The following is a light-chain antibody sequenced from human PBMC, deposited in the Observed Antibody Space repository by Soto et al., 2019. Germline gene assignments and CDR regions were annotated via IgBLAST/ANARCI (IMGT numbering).Light chain of an antibody. CDR1: SSDVGGYDY. J-gene: IGLJ1*01. V-gene: IGLV2-8*01. CDR3: SSYAGTNNYV. CDR2: GVN. Sequence: QSALTQPPSASGSPGQSVTISCTGTSSDVGGYDYVSWHQHHPGKAPKVIIYGVNKRPSGVPDRFSGSKSGNTASLTVSGLQAEDEADYYCSSYAGTNNYVFGIGPKGPS.